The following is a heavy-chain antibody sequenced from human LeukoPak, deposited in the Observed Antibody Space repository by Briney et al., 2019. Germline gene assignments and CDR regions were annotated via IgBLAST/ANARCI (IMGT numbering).Heavy chain of an antibody. CDR2: INPRTGDR. Sequence: EASVTVSCKASGYTFTNHDINWVRQASGQGPEWMGWINPRTGDRGYAQKFQGRVTITRSTSMNTAYMELSSLRSEDTAVYYCTRHTSPTFDYWGQGTLVTVSS. D-gene: IGHD2-2*01. V-gene: IGHV1-8*01. CDR1: GYTFTNHD. J-gene: IGHJ4*02. CDR3: TRHTSPTFDY.